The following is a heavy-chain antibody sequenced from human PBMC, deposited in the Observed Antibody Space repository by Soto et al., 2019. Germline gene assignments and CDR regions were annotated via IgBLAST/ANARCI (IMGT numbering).Heavy chain of an antibody. CDR1: GGSISSGDYY. CDR2: IYYSGST. V-gene: IGHV4-30-4*01. Sequence: SETLSLTCTVSGGSISSGDYYWSWIRQPPGKGLEWIGYIYYSGSTYYNXSLXXXXXXXVDXXXNQFSLKLSSVTAADTAVYYCARAYCGGDCIYYYYGMDVWGQGTTVT. D-gene: IGHD2-21*02. CDR3: ARAYCGGDCIYYYYGMDV. J-gene: IGHJ6*02.